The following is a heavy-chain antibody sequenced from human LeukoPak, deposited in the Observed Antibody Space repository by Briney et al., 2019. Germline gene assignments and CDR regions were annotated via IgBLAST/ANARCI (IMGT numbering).Heavy chain of an antibody. CDR2: ISYDGSNK. CDR3: AKDLSQYYYDSSGYYPRGALDY. Sequence: PGGSLRLSCAASGFTFSSYGMHWVRQAPGKGLEWVAVISYDGSNKYYADSVKGRFTISRDNSKNTLYLQMNSLRAEDTAVYYCAKDLSQYYYDSSGYYPRGALDYWGQGTLVTVSS. CDR1: GFTFSSYG. D-gene: IGHD3-22*01. J-gene: IGHJ4*02. V-gene: IGHV3-30*18.